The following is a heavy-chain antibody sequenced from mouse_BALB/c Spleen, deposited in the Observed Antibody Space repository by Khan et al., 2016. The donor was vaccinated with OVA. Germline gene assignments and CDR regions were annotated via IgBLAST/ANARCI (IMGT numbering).Heavy chain of an antibody. CDR3: ARAGYSPWFAY. CDR1: GFTFKNYY. D-gene: IGHD2-3*01. Sequence: VQLQQSGAELVRPGALVKLSCKPSGFTFKNYYIHWVNQRPEQGLEWIGWINPENGITINTPKFKGKAIITANTSSNPAYLPFSTLTSEDTAVYYCARAGYSPWFAYWGQGTLVTVSA. V-gene: IGHV14-1*02. CDR2: INPENGIT. J-gene: IGHJ3*01.